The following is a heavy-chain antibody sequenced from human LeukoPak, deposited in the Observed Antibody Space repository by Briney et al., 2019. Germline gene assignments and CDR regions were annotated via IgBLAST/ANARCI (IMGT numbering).Heavy chain of an antibody. D-gene: IGHD2-2*01. CDR2: ISGSGGST. CDR3: AKLPREYCSSTSCPNWFDP. CDR1: GFTFSTYA. V-gene: IGHV3-23*01. Sequence: GGSLRLSCAASGFTFSTYAMTWVRQAPGKGPEWVSAISGSGGSTYCADSVKGRFTISRDNSKNTLYLQMNSLRAEDTAVYYCAKLPREYCSSTSCPNWFDPWGQGTLVTVSS. J-gene: IGHJ5*02.